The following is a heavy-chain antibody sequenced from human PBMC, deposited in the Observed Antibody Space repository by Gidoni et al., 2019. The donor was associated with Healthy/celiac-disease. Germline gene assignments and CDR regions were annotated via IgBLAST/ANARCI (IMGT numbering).Heavy chain of an antibody. Sequence: QVQLVQSGAEVKKPGPSVTVSCKATGYTFTGYYMHWVRLAPGQGLEWMRWFNPNSGGTNYAQKFQGWVTMTRDTSISTAYMELSRLGSDDTAVYYCARAKTIVGATLDYWGQGTLVTVSS. J-gene: IGHJ4*02. CDR3: ARAKTIVGATLDY. CDR2: FNPNSGGT. CDR1: GYTFTGYY. V-gene: IGHV1-2*04. D-gene: IGHD1-26*01.